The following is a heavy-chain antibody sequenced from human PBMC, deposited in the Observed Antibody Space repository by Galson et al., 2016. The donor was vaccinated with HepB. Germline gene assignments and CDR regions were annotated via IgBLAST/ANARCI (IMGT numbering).Heavy chain of an antibody. CDR3: ARAKTGYSSGWSFDF. D-gene: IGHD6-19*01. J-gene: IGHJ4*02. V-gene: IGHV4-31*03. CDR1: GGSVSIGTFY. Sequence: TLSLTCTVSGGSVSIGTFYWSWIRQQPGKGLGWIGFISYSGSTSYNPSLKSRATISSDASKNHFSLKLRSVTAADTAVFYCARAKTGYSSGWSFDFCGQGSLVTVSS. CDR2: ISYSGST.